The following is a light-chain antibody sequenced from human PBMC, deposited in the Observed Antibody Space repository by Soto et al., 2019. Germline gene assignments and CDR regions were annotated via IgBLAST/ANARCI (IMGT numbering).Light chain of an antibody. CDR3: SSYGNTSTRYV. J-gene: IGLJ1*01. CDR1: SSDVGGYNY. V-gene: IGLV2-14*01. Sequence: QSALTQPASVSGSPGQSITISCTGTSSDVGGYNYVSWYQQHPGKAPKLMIYEVSNRPSGVSNRFSGSKSANTASLTISGLQAEDEADYFCSSYGNTSTRYVFGTGTKLTVL. CDR2: EVS.